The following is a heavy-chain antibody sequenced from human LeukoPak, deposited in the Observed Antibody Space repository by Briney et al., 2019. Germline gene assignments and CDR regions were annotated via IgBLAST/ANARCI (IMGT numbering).Heavy chain of an antibody. J-gene: IGHJ3*02. CDR1: GFTFSSYA. CDR2: ISGNGGST. CDR3: AKGVVVTYDAFDI. Sequence: PGGSLRLSCAASGFTFSSYAMSWVRQAPGKGLEWVSAISGNGGSTYYADSVKGRFTISRDNSKNTLYLQMNSLRAEDTAVYYCAKGVVVTYDAFDIWGQGTMVTVSS. D-gene: IGHD3-22*01. V-gene: IGHV3-23*01.